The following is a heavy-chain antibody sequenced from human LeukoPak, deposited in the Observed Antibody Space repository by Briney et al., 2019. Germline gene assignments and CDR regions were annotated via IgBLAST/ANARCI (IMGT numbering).Heavy chain of an antibody. D-gene: IGHD3-22*01. CDR2: INPLASSI. CDR1: GLIISDYS. Sequence: AEGSLRLSCEASGLIISDYSFNWIRQAPGKGLEWVSSINPLASSIYYADSVKGRFIISRDNAKNSPYLQMDSLRAEDTAFYYCARLRRNSDRSGYYYYYDYWGQGTLVTVSS. V-gene: IGHV3-21*01. CDR3: ARLRRNSDRSGYYYYYDY. J-gene: IGHJ4*02.